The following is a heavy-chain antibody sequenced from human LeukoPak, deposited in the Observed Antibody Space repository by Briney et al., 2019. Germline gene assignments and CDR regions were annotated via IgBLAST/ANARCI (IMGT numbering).Heavy chain of an antibody. CDR2: IYSGGST. V-gene: IGHV3-66*02. CDR3: AKDARRIRIVGGIGPKHAFDI. J-gene: IGHJ3*02. D-gene: IGHD1-26*01. Sequence: GGSLRLSCAASGFTVSSNYMSWVRQAPGKGLEWVSVIYSGGSTYYADSVKGRFTISRDNSKNTLNLQMNSLRAEDTAVYYCAKDARRIRIVGGIGPKHAFDIWGQGTMVTVSS. CDR1: GFTVSSNY.